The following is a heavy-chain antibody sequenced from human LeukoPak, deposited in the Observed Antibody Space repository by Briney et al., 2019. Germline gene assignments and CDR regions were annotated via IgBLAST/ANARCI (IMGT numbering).Heavy chain of an antibody. CDR3: ARGYRIAAAGTLDY. V-gene: IGHV4-39*07. D-gene: IGHD6-13*01. J-gene: IGHJ4*02. CDR2: INHSGST. Sequence: SETLSLTCTVSGGSISSSSYYWSWIRQPPGKGLEWIGEINHSGSTNYNPSLKSRVTISVDTSKNQFSLKLSSVTAADTAVYYCARGYRIAAAGTLDYWGQGTLVTVSS. CDR1: GGSISSSSYY.